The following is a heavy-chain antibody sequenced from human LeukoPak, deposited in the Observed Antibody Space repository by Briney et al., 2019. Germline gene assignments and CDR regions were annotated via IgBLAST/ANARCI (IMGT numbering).Heavy chain of an antibody. J-gene: IGHJ4*02. CDR2: LAYSGAA. Sequence: GGSLRLSCSVSGFTLNKYPMNWVRQAPGKGLEWISTLAYSGAAHYGDSVKGRFTISRDDSKNMVYLQMNSLRPEDTAIYFCAKDFDSGGAYDGDHGWGQGTLVTVSS. D-gene: IGHD3-22*01. CDR3: AKDFDSGGAYDGDHG. V-gene: IGHV3-23*01. CDR1: GFTLNKYP.